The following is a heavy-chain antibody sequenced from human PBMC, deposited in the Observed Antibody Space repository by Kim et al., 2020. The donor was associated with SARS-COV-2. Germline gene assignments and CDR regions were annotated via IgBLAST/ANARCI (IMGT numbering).Heavy chain of an antibody. Sequence: YYADSVKGRFTISRDNSKNTLHLQLNSLRVEDSAIYYCAKALARGSSTFDYWGQGTLVTVSS. J-gene: IGHJ4*02. V-gene: IGHV3-23*01. D-gene: IGHD3-16*01. CDR3: AKALARGSSTFDY.